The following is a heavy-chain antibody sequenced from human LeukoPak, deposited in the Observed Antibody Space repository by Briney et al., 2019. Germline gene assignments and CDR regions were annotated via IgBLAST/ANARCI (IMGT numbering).Heavy chain of an antibody. D-gene: IGHD6-13*01. J-gene: IGHJ4*02. CDR3: AKEGSSSWYATLPYY. CDR1: GFTFSSYA. V-gene: IGHV3-23*01. Sequence: RGSLRLSCAASGFTFSSYAMSWVRQAPGKGLEWVSTISGSGGSTYYADSVKGRFTISRDNSKNTLYLQMNSLRAEDTAVYYCAKEGSSSWYATLPYYWGQGTLVTVSS. CDR2: ISGSGGST.